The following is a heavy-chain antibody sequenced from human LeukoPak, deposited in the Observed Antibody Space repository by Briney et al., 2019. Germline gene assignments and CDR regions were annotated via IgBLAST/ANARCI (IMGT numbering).Heavy chain of an antibody. CDR2: ISGSGGRT. CDR3: AKELRYCSGGSCDYYYYGMDV. V-gene: IGHV3-23*01. J-gene: IGHJ6*02. Sequence: PGGSLRLSCAASGFTFSSYAMTWVRQAPGKGLEWVSVISGSGGRTYYADSVKGRFTISRDNSKNTLYLQMNSLRAEDTAVYYCAKELRYCSGGSCDYYYYGMDVWGQGTTVTVSS. D-gene: IGHD2-15*01. CDR1: GFTFSSYA.